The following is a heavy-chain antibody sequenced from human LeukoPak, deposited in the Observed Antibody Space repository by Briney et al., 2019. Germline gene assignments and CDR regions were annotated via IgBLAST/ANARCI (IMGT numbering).Heavy chain of an antibody. CDR3: ATFVGTVSGSYTVPGGLLV. J-gene: IGHJ6*04. Sequence: GGSLRLSCVALEFEPTYFWMTWVRRAPGKGLEWVANINPDGSESFYVDSVRGRFTISRDNAKKSLYLQMNSLRAEDTAVYYCATFVGTVSGSYTVPGGLLVWGKGTTVSVSS. V-gene: IGHV3-7*01. CDR2: INPDGSES. CDR1: EFEPTYFW. D-gene: IGHD3-16*02.